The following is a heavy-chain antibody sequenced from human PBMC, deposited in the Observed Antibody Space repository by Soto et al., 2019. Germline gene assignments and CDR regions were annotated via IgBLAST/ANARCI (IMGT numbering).Heavy chain of an antibody. CDR1: GGSISSSSYY. Sequence: SETLSLTCTVSGGSISSSSYYWGWIRQPPGKGLEWIGSIYYSGSTYYNPSLKSRVTISVDTSKNQFSLKLSSVTAADTAVYYCAILNYSSGAKIQDNDYWGQGTLVTVSS. CDR2: IYYSGST. D-gene: IGHD6-19*01. CDR3: AILNYSSGAKIQDNDY. V-gene: IGHV4-39*01. J-gene: IGHJ4*02.